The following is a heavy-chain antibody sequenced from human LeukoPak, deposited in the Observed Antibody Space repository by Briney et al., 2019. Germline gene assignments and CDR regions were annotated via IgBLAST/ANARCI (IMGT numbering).Heavy chain of an antibody. J-gene: IGHJ4*02. V-gene: IGHV3-53*01. Sequence: WGSLRLSCAASGVTVSSNYMSWGCHAPRKGLGWVSVMYIGGGTNYADSVKGRFTISRDNAKNSLYLQMNSLRAEGTAVYYCARVDSSGWYNYYYFDYWGQGTLVTVSS. CDR3: ARVDSSGWYNYYYFDY. CDR1: GVTVSSNY. CDR2: MYIGGGT. D-gene: IGHD6-19*01.